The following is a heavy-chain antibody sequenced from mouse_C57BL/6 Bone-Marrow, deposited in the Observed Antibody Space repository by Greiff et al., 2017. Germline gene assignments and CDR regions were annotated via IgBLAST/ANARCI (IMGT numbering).Heavy chain of an antibody. J-gene: IGHJ2*01. CDR1: GYTFTSYW. CDR3: ARWTTVVEGDDY. CDR2: IDPNSGGT. Sequence: QVQLKQPGAELVKPGASVKLSCKASGYTFTSYWLHWVKQRPGRGLEWIGRIDPNSGGTKYNEKFKSTATLTVDKPSSTAYMPLSSLTSEDSADYYCARWTTVVEGDDYWGQGTTLTGSS. V-gene: IGHV1-72*01. D-gene: IGHD1-1*01.